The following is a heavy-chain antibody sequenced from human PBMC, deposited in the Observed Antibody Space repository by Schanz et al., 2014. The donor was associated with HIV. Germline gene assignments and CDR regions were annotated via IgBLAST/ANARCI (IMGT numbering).Heavy chain of an antibody. D-gene: IGHD6-13*01. CDR1: GGPFSGYY. J-gene: IGHJ4*02. Sequence: QVQLQQWGAGLLKPSETLSLTCAVYGGPFSGYYWSWIRQSPGKGLEWIGEINHSGSTNYNPSLKSRVTISVDTSSDQFSLKLSSVTAADTAVYYCARDSTMDYFDYWGQGTLVTVSS. CDR2: INHSGST. V-gene: IGHV4-34*01. CDR3: ARDSTMDYFDY.